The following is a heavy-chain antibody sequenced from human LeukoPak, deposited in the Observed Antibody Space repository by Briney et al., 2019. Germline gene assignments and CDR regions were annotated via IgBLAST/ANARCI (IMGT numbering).Heavy chain of an antibody. D-gene: IGHD6-13*01. CDR2: ISGSGGST. CDR1: GFTFSSYA. Sequence: GSLRLSCAASGFTFSSYAMSWVRQAPGKGLEWVSAISGSGGSTYYADSVKGRFTVSRDNSKNTLYLQMNSLRAEDTAVYYCATVAAAGTRRTPYFDYWGQGTLVTVSS. V-gene: IGHV3-23*01. CDR3: ATVAAAGTRRTPYFDY. J-gene: IGHJ4*02.